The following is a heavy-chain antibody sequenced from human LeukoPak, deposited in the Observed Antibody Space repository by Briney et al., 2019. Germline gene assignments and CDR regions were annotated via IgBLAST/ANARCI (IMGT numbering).Heavy chain of an antibody. V-gene: IGHV3-48*03. J-gene: IGHJ4*02. D-gene: IGHD1-7*01. CDR1: GFTFSSYE. Sequence: GGSLRLSCAASGFTFSSYEMNWVRQAPGKGLEWVSYISSSGSTIYYADSVKGRFTISRDNAKNSLYLQMNSLRAEDTAVYYCARIHTGTSDYWGQGTLVTVSS. CDR2: ISSSGSTI. CDR3: ARIHTGTSDY.